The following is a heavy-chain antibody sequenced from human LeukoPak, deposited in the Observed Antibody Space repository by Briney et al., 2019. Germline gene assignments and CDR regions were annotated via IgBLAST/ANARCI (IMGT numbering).Heavy chain of an antibody. V-gene: IGHV4-61*01. Sequence: PSETLSLTCTVSGGSISRSSNYWGWIRQPPGKGLEWIGYIYYNGHTDYNPSLRSRVTISVHTSKNQFSLKLSSVTAADTAVYYCARDRHWTNDWVFDYWGQGTLVTVSS. CDR2: IYYNGHT. CDR3: ARDRHWTNDWVFDY. D-gene: IGHD1/OR15-1a*01. J-gene: IGHJ4*02. CDR1: GGSISRSSNY.